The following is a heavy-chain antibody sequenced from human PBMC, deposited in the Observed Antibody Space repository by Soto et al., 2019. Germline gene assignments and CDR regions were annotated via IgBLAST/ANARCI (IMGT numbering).Heavy chain of an antibody. CDR1: GGSLSSYY. J-gene: IGHJ4*02. V-gene: IGHV4-59*01. CDR3: ARLNLGYCSGGSCYNFDY. Sequence: SETLSLTCVVSGGSLSSYYWSWIRQPPGKGLEWIGYIYYSGSTNYNPSLKSRVTISVDTSKNQFSLKLSSVTAADTAVYYCARLNLGYCSGGSCYNFDYWGQGTQVTVSS. CDR2: IYYSGST. D-gene: IGHD2-15*01.